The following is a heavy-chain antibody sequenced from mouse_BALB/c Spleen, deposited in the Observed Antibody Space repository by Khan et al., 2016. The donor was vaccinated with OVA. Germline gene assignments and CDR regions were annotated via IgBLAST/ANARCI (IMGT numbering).Heavy chain of an antibody. CDR2: ISSSGRT. V-gene: IGHV3-2*02. CDR3: ARSGTMTTVVATDFDY. D-gene: IGHD1-1*01. CDR1: GYSITSDYA. Sequence: EVQLQESGPGLVKPSQSLSLTCTVTGYSITSDYAWNWIRQFPGNKLEWMGYISSSGRTSYNPSLKSRISITRDTSKNQSFLQLNSVTTEDTATYYCARSGTMTTVVATDFDYWGQGTTLTVSS. J-gene: IGHJ2*01.